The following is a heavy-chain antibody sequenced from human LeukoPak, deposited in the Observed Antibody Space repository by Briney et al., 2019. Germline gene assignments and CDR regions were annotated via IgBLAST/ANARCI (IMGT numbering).Heavy chain of an antibody. J-gene: IGHJ5*02. V-gene: IGHV1-69*05. CDR3: ARDLRAVAGPNWFDP. D-gene: IGHD6-19*01. CDR1: GGTFSSYA. Sequence: GSSVKVSCKASGGTFSSYAISWVRQAPGQGLEWMGGIIPIFGTANYAQKLQGRVTMTTDTSTSTAYMELRSLRSDDTAVYYCARDLRAVAGPNWFDPWGQGTLVTVSS. CDR2: IIPIFGTA.